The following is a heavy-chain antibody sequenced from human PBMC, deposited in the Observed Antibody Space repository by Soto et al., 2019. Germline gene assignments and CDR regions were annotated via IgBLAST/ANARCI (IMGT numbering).Heavy chain of an antibody. Sequence: GESLKISCKGSGYSFTSYWIGWVRQMPGKKMEWMGIIYPGDSDTRYSPSFQGQVTISADKSISTAYLQWSSLKASDSAMYYCARCPGYCSGGSCYYYYYYGMDVWGQGTTVTVSS. CDR1: GYSFTSYW. CDR3: ARCPGYCSGGSCYYYYYYGMDV. CDR2: IYPGDSDT. V-gene: IGHV5-51*01. D-gene: IGHD2-15*01. J-gene: IGHJ6*02.